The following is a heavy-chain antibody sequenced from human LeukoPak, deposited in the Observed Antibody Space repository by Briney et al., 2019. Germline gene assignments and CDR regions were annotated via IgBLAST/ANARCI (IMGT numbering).Heavy chain of an antibody. CDR1: GFTFSSYG. D-gene: IGHD3-9*01. Sequence: GGTLRLSCAASGFTFSSYGMSWVRQAPGKGLEWVSAISGSGGSTYYADSVKGRFTISRDNSKNTLYLQMNSLRAEDTAVYYCAKEKALRYFDWLPRYYYYYMDVWGKGTTVTISS. CDR2: ISGSGGST. J-gene: IGHJ6*03. CDR3: AKEKALRYFDWLPRYYYYYMDV. V-gene: IGHV3-23*01.